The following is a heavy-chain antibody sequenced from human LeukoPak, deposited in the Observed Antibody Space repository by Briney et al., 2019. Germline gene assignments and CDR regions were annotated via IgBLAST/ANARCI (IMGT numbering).Heavy chain of an antibody. Sequence: GGSLRLSCAASGFTFSSYEMNWVRQAPGEGLEWVSYISSSGSTIYYADSVKGRFTISRDNAKNSLYLQMNSLRAEDTAVYYCARSGPMSAFDIWGQGTMVTVSS. CDR3: ARSGPMSAFDI. V-gene: IGHV3-48*03. J-gene: IGHJ3*02. D-gene: IGHD3-10*01. CDR1: GFTFSSYE. CDR2: ISSSGSTI.